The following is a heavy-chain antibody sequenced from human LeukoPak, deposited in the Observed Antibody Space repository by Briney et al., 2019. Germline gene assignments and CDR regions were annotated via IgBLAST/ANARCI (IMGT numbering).Heavy chain of an antibody. CDR2: INPNSGGT. CDR3: ARVPVGGPLRLFDY. CDR1: GYTFNGYY. V-gene: IGHV1-2*02. J-gene: IGHJ4*02. Sequence: ASVKVSCKASGYTFNGYYMHWVRQAPGQGLEWMGWINPNSGGTKYAQKLQGRVTMTRDTSISTAYMELSRLRSDDTAIYYCARVPVGGPLRLFDYWGQGTLVTVSS. D-gene: IGHD3-3*01.